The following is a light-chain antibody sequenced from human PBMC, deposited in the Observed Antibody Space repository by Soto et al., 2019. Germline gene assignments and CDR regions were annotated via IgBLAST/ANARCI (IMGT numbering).Light chain of an antibody. Sequence: EIVLTQSPGTLSLSQGERATLFCRASQSITSTYLAWYQQKPGQAPRLLIYDTSSRATGIPDRFSGSGSGTDFTLTISRLEPEDFAVYYCQQYVNSPLTFGGGTKVEIK. CDR1: QSITSTY. V-gene: IGKV3-20*01. J-gene: IGKJ4*01. CDR3: QQYVNSPLT. CDR2: DTS.